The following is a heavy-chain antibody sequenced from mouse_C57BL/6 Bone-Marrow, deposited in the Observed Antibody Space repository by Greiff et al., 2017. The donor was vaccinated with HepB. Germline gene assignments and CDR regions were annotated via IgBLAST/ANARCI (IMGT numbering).Heavy chain of an antibody. CDR1: GYSFTDYN. J-gene: IGHJ2*01. CDR3: KRWDKYGSRSGYFDY. Sequence: EVQLQQSGPELVKPGASVKLSCKASGYSFTDYNMNWVKQSNVKSLEWIGVINPNYGTTSYNQKFKGKATLTVDQSSSPAYMQLISLTSEDSAVYYCKRWDKYGSRSGYFDYWGQGTTITVSS. CDR2: INPNYGTT. V-gene: IGHV1-39*01. D-gene: IGHD1-1*01.